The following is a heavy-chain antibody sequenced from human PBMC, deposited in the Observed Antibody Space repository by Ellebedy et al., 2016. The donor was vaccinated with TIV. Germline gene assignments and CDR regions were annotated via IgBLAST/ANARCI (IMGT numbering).Heavy chain of an antibody. D-gene: IGHD4-17*01. Sequence: GESLKISCAASGFTFSSYEMNWVRQAPGKGLEWVSYISSSGSTIYYADSVKGRFTISRDNAKNSLYLQMNSLRDEDTAVYYCARETVTTGVSSFFDYWGQGTLVTVSS. V-gene: IGHV3-48*03. CDR3: ARETVTTGVSSFFDY. J-gene: IGHJ4*02. CDR1: GFTFSSYE. CDR2: ISSSGSTI.